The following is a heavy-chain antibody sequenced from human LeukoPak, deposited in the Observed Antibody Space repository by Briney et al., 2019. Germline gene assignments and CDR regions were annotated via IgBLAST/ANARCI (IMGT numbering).Heavy chain of an antibody. D-gene: IGHD1-26*01. V-gene: IGHV3-23*01. CDR1: GFTFGDYW. J-gene: IGHJ4*02. CDR2: ISGSGGST. Sequence: PGGSLRLSCEVSGFTFGDYWMHWVRQPPGKGLEWVSAISGSGGSTYYADSVKGRFTISRDNSKNTLYLQMNSLRAEDTAVYYCAKIGRMHPVGATTWGDGYWGQGTLVTVSS. CDR3: AKIGRMHPVGATTWGDGY.